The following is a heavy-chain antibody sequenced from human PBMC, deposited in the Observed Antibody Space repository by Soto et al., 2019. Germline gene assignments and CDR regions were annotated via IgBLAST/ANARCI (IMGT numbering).Heavy chain of an antibody. CDR3: AKNTGGNSYYFDF. D-gene: IGHD2-21*01. CDR1: GFTFSYYG. V-gene: IGHV3-30*18. J-gene: IGHJ4*02. CDR2: VSSDGSNL. Sequence: HPGGSLRLSCAASGFTFSYYGMHWVRQAPGKGLVCVALVSSDGSNLFYADSVKGRFTISRDNSKNTLYLQMNSLRAEDTAVYYCAKNTGGNSYYFDFWGQGTLVTVSS.